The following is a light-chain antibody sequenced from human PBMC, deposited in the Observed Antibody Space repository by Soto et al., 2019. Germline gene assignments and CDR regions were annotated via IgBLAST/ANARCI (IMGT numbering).Light chain of an antibody. CDR2: KVS. CDR1: QIIDTW. J-gene: IGKJ1*01. CDR3: QQYKSSWT. Sequence: DIQMTQSPSTLSASVGDRVTITCRASQIIDTWLAWYQQKPGKAPKVLISKVSNLESGVPSRFSGSGSGTEFTLTISSLQPDDFTTYYCQQYKSSWTFGQGTQVDIK. V-gene: IGKV1-5*03.